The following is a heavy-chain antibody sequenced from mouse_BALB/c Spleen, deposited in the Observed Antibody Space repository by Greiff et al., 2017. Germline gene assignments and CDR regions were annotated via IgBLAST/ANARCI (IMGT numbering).Heavy chain of an antibody. V-gene: IGHV14-3*02. CDR2: IDPANGNT. D-gene: IGHD1-1*01. CDR3: ARSNYGSSYFDY. J-gene: IGHJ2*01. CDR1: GFNIKDTY. Sequence: VQLQQSGAELVKPGASVKLSCTASGFNIKDTYMHWVKQRPEQGLEWIGRIDPANGNTKYDPKFQGKATITADTSSNPAYLQLSSLTSEDTAVYYCARSNYGSSYFDYWGQGTTLTVSS.